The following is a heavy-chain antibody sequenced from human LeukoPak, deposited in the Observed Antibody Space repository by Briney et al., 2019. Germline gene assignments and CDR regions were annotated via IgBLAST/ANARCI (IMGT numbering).Heavy chain of an antibody. J-gene: IGHJ4*02. CDR2: ISGSGGST. V-gene: IGHV3-23*01. CDR1: GFTFSSYA. D-gene: IGHD6-13*01. Sequence: GGSLRLSCAASGFTFSSYAMSWVRQAPGKGLEWVSAISGSGGSTYYADSVKGRFTISRDNSKNTLYLQMNSLRAEDTAVYYCAKDYAGIAAAGPTSFDYWGQGTLVTVSS. CDR3: AKDYAGIAAAGPTSFDY.